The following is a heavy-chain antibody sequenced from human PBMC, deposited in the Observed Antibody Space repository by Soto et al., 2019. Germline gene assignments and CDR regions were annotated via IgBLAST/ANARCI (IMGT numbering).Heavy chain of an antibody. CDR1: GDSISNYY. D-gene: IGHD6-13*01. J-gene: IGHJ5*02. V-gene: IGHV4-4*07. CDR3: ARGVPAAGTDWFDP. Sequence: SETRSRTWTVSGDSISNYYWSWIRQSAEKRLEWIGRVSSTGSSYYNPSLKSRVTISVDTSKNQVSLNLTSVTAADTAVYYCARGVPAAGTDWFDPWGQGTLVTVSS. CDR2: VSSTGSS.